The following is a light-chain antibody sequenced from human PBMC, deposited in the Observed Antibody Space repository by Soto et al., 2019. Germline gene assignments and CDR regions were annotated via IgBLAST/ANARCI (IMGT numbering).Light chain of an antibody. CDR3: QQYYSTPLLT. CDR1: QSVLYSSNNKNY. J-gene: IGKJ4*01. Sequence: DIVMTQSPDSLAVSLGERATINCKSSQSVLYSSNNKNYLAWYQQKPGQPPKLLIYWASTRESGVPDRFSGSGSGTDFTLTISSLQAEDVAVYYCQQYYSTPLLTFGGGTKVEMK. CDR2: WAS. V-gene: IGKV4-1*01.